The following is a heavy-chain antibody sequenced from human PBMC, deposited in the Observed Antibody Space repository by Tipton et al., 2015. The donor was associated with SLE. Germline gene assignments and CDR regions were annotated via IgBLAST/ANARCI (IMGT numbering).Heavy chain of an antibody. V-gene: IGHV4-34*01. Sequence: TLSLTCAVYGGSFSGYYWSWIRQPPGKGLEWIGEINHSGSTNYNPPLKSRVTISVDTSKNQFSLKLSSVTAADTAVYYCARVRVWAYFDYWGQGTLVTVSS. CDR3: ARVRVWAYFDY. D-gene: IGHD3-10*01. CDR2: INHSGST. J-gene: IGHJ4*02. CDR1: GGSFSGYY.